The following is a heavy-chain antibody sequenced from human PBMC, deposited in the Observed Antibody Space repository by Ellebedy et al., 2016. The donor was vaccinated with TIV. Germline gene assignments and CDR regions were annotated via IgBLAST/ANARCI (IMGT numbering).Heavy chain of an antibody. CDR1: GGSISNSDYY. J-gene: IGHJ5*02. CDR2: IYYSGTT. D-gene: IGHD3-10*01. Sequence: MPSETLSLTCTVSGGSISNSDYYWDWIRQPPGQGREWIGNIYYSGTTYYNPSLKSRVTVSVDTSKNQFSLKLSSVTAADTAVYYCASHMVRESTWFDPWGQGTQVTASS. CDR3: ASHMVRESTWFDP. V-gene: IGHV4-39*01.